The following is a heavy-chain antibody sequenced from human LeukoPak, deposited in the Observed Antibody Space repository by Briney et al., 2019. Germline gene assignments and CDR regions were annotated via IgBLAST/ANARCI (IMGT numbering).Heavy chain of an antibody. CDR2: ISGSATST. D-gene: IGHD3-22*01. CDR1: GFTFSSYA. J-gene: IGHJ4*02. Sequence: GGSLRLSCAASGFTFSSYAMSWVRQAPGKGLEWVSAISGSATSTYYADSVKGRFTISRDNSKNTLYVQMNSLRAEDTAVYYCAKDRGYYYGSSGFYSNWSQGTLVTVSS. V-gene: IGHV3-23*01. CDR3: AKDRGYYYGSSGFYSN.